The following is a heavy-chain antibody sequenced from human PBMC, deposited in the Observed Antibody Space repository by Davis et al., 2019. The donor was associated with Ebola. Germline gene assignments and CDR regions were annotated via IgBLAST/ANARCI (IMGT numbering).Heavy chain of an antibody. CDR3: ARTRGEQYLASFDF. Sequence: ASVKVSCKTSGYTFTNYGIVWVRQAPGQGLEWVGWIKVYNGNTNYAQKLQGRVTVATDTSTSTAYMEVRGLRSDDTAVYYCARTRGEQYLASFDFWGQGTLVTVSA. CDR2: IKVYNGNT. D-gene: IGHD6-13*01. V-gene: IGHV1-18*01. CDR1: GYTFTNYG. J-gene: IGHJ4*02.